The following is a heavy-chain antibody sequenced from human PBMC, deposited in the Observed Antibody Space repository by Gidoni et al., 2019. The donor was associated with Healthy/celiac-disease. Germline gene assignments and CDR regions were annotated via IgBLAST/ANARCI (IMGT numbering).Heavy chain of an antibody. D-gene: IGHD4-17*01. CDR2: INPSGGST. CDR1: GYTFTSYY. V-gene: IGHV1-46*01. J-gene: IGHJ6*02. Sequence: QVQLVQSGAEVKKPGASVTVSCKASGYTFTSYYMHWVRQAPGQGLEWMGIINPSGGSTRYEQKFQGRVTMTRDTSTSTVYMELSSLRSEDTAVYYCARATVRTGMDVWGQGTTVTVSS. CDR3: ARATVRTGMDV.